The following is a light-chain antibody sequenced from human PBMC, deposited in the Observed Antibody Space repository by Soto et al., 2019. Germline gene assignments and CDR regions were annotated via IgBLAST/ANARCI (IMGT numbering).Light chain of an antibody. J-gene: IGKJ3*01. CDR3: QQGGTSPVFP. V-gene: IGKV3-20*01. Sequence: EVVLSQSPDILSLSPGERATLSGTPTETVTSNYLAWYQKKPGQAPRLLFSDASNRATGLPDTFSSSGSGTDFTLTISRLEPEDLAVYYCQQGGTSPVFPFGPGTKVDLQ. CDR2: DAS. CDR1: ETVTSNY.